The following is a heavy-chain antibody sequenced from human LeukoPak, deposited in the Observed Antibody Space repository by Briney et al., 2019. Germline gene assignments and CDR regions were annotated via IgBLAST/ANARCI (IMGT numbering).Heavy chain of an antibody. CDR1: GFTFSSYA. CDR3: ARAADSSGYYLDY. CDR2: ISYDGSNK. V-gene: IGHV3-30-3*01. J-gene: IGHJ4*02. D-gene: IGHD3-22*01. Sequence: GRSLRLSCAAPGFTFSSYAMHWVRQAPGKGLEWVAVISYDGSNKYYADSVKGRFTISRDNSKNTLYLQMNSLRAEDTAVYYCARAADSSGYYLDYWGQGTLVTVSS.